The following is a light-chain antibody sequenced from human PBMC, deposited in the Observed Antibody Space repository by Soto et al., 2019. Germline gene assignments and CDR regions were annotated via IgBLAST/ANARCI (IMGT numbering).Light chain of an antibody. V-gene: IGLV2-23*01. CDR1: GSDVGSYNF. Sequence: SALTQPASGSASPGQSSTIAFTGTGSDVGSYNFVSWYQQYPGKAPKVMIYEASKRPSGVSNRFSASKSGNTASLTISGLQADDEADYYCVSYAGSYTYVFGTGTKVTVL. CDR2: EAS. CDR3: VSYAGSYTYV. J-gene: IGLJ1*01.